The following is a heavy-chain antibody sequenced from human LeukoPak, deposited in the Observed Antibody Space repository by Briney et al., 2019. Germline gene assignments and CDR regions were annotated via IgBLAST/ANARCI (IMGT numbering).Heavy chain of an antibody. CDR1: GYTFTSYG. V-gene: IGHV1-18*01. CDR3: ASLYYDSSGYYSFDY. CDR2: ISAYNGNT. D-gene: IGHD3-22*01. Sequence: ASVKVSCKASGYTFTSYGISWVRQAPGQGLEWMGWISAYNGNTNYAQQLPGRVTMTTDTSTSTAYMELRSLRSDDTAVYYCASLYYDSSGYYSFDYWGQGTLVTVSS. J-gene: IGHJ4*02.